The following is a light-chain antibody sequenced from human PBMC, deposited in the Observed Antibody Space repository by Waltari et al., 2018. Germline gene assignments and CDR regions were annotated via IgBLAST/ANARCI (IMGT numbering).Light chain of an antibody. J-gene: IGLJ2*01. Sequence: QSALTQPRSVSGSPGQSVTISCTGTSSDVGGYKYVSWYQQHPGKAPKLMNSDVTARPSGVPDRFSGSKSGNTASLTISGLQAEDEGDYYCCSYAGGDTVVFGGGTKLTVL. CDR3: CSYAGGDTVV. CDR1: SSDVGGYKY. CDR2: DVT. V-gene: IGLV2-11*01.